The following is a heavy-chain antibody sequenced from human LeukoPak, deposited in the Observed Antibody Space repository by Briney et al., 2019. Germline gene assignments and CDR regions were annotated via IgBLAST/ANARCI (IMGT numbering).Heavy chain of an antibody. V-gene: IGHV4-34*01. J-gene: IGHJ5*02. CDR2: INHSGST. D-gene: IGHD1-14*01. Sequence: SETLSLTCAVYGGSFSGCYWSWIRQPPGKGLEWIGEINHSGSTNYNPSLKSRVTISVDTSKNQFSLKLSSVTAADTAVYYCARGRKFSNWFDPWGQGTLVTVSS. CDR3: ARGRKFSNWFDP. CDR1: GGSFSGCY.